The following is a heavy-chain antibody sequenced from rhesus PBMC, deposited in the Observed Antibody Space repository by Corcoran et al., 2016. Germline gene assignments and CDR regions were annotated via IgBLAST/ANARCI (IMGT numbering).Heavy chain of an antibody. CDR1: GGSLKNNY. V-gene: IGHV4-173*01. CDR2: NSATGGRS. Sequence: QVQLQESGPGLVKPSETLSLTCAVSGGSLKNNYWTWIRQSPGKGLEWIGYNSATGGRSSHNPSLRSRVTISTDTSKNQFSLNLSSLTAADTAVYYCARGIYYFDYWGQGVLVTVSS. D-gene: IGHD3-3*01. CDR3: ARGIYYFDY. J-gene: IGHJ4*01.